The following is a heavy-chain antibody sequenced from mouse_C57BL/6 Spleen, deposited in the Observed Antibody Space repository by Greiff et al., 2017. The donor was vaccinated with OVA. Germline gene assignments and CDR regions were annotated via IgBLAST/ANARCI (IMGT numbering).Heavy chain of an antibody. CDR3: ARRNYGSSSYYAMDY. CDR2: INPNYGTT. V-gene: IGHV1-39*01. CDR1: GYSFTDYN. Sequence: EVQLKESGPELVKPGASVKISCKASGYSFTDYNMNWVKQSNGKSLEWIGVINPNYGTTSYNQKFKGKATLTVDQSSSTAYMQLNSLTSEDSAVYYCARRNYGSSSYYAMDYWGQGTSVTVSS. J-gene: IGHJ4*01. D-gene: IGHD1-1*01.